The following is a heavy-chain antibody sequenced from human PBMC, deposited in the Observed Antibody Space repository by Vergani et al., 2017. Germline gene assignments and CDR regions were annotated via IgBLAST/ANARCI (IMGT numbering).Heavy chain of an antibody. CDR1: DSSIMTNPY. D-gene: IGHD3-10*01. V-gene: IGHV4-38-2*01. CDR3: ARYRGSGGFFPSSYFYGMDV. J-gene: IGHJ6*02. Sequence: QVQLQESGPGLVKPSETLTLTCDVSDSSIMTNPYWVWFRQSPGKGLEWIGCIHHSGYTHYNSSLKSRVSISIVSSSKFSLSLTSVTAADTAIYYCARYRGSGGFFPSSYFYGMDVRGHGTTVTVSS. CDR2: IHHSGYT.